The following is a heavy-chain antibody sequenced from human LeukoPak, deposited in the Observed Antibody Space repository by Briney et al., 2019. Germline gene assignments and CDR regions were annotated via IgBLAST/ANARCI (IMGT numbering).Heavy chain of an antibody. D-gene: IGHD3-22*01. J-gene: IGHJ4*02. CDR3: ARKYYDSSGYYN. V-gene: IGHV3-21*01. CDR1: GFTFSSYS. CDR2: ISSSSTYK. Sequence: GGCLRLSCAASGFTFSSYSMSWVRQAPGKGLGWVSSISSSSTYKYDSDKVKGTFTISRANAKNSLYLKMNSLRAEDTAVYYCARKYYDSSGYYNWGQGTLVTVSS.